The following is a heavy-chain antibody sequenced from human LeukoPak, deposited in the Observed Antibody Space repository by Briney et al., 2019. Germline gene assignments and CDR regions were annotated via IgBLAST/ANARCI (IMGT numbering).Heavy chain of an antibody. J-gene: IGHJ4*02. CDR2: IYSGGSA. CDR1: GGSISNHY. CDR3: ARAMPGSGTSVDY. V-gene: IGHV4-4*07. D-gene: IGHD3-10*01. Sequence: SETLSLTCTVSGGSISNHYWNWIRQPAGKGLWWIGRIYSGGSAIYNPSLKSRVTMSVDTSKNQFSLELSSVTAADTAVYFCARAMPGSGTSVDYWGQGTLVTVSS.